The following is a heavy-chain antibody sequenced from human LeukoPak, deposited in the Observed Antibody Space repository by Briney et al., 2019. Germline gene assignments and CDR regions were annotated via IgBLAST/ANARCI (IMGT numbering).Heavy chain of an antibody. CDR1: GFTFSSYW. Sequence: GGSLRLSCAASGFTFSSYWMSWVRQAPGKGLEWVANIKQDGSEKYYVDSVKGRFTISRDNAKNSLYLQMNSLRAEDTAVYYCARRVGIAAAGSYYYYYGMDVWAKGPRPPSP. CDR2: IKQDGSEK. V-gene: IGHV3-7*01. J-gene: IGHJ6*02. CDR3: ARRVGIAAAGSYYYYYGMDV. D-gene: IGHD6-13*01.